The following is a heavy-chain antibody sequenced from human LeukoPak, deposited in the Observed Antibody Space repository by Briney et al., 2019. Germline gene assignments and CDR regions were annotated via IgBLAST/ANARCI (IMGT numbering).Heavy chain of an antibody. D-gene: IGHD3-10*01. V-gene: IGHV1-18*01. CDR2: ISAYNGNT. CDR1: GYTFTSYG. Sequence: ASVKVSCKASGYTFTSYGISWVRQAPGQGLEWMGWISAYNGNTNYAQKLQGRVTMTTDTSTSTAYMELRSLRSDDTAVYYCARTYYYGSGRYNWFDPWGQGTLVTVSS. J-gene: IGHJ5*02. CDR3: ARTYYYGSGRYNWFDP.